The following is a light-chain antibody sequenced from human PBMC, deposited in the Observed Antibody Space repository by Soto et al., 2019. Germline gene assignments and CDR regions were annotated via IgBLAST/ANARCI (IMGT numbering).Light chain of an antibody. CDR3: TSYTTSSTHGV. J-gene: IGLJ3*02. CDR1: SSDVGGYNS. V-gene: IGLV2-14*01. Sequence: QSVLTQPASVSGSPGQSITISCTGTSSDVGGYNSVSWYQQHPGKAPKLMIYEVSNRPSGVSNRFSGSKSGNTASLTISGLQAEDEADYYCTSYTTSSTHGVFGGGTKLTVL. CDR2: EVS.